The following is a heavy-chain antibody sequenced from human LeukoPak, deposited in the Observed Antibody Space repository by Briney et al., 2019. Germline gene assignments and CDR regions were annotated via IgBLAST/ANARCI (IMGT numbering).Heavy chain of an antibody. J-gene: IGHJ4*02. D-gene: IGHD6-13*01. Sequence: PPETLSLTCSFSGTSINSYYWSWIRQPPGKGLEWIGYNYYSGITNYNPSLKSRVTISVDTSKNQFSLKLSSVTAADTAVYYCARAVYSSSALDYWGQGTLVTVSS. CDR1: GTSINSYY. CDR3: ARAVYSSSALDY. CDR2: NYYSGIT. V-gene: IGHV4-59*01.